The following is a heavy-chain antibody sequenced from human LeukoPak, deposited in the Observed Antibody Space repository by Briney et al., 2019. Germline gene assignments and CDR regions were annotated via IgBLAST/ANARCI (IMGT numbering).Heavy chain of an antibody. Sequence: GRSLRLSCAASGFTFSSYGMEWVRPAPGKGLEWVAVIWYDGSNKNYADSVKGRFTISRDNSKNTLYVQMNSVRAGDTAVYYRARGGAYYYDSSGYYYDWGQGTLVTVSS. D-gene: IGHD3-22*01. J-gene: IGHJ4*02. CDR2: IWYDGSNK. V-gene: IGHV3-33*01. CDR3: ARGGAYYYDSSGYYYD. CDR1: GFTFSSYG.